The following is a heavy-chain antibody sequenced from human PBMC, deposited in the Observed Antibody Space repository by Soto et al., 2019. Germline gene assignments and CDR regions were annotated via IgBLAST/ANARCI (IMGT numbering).Heavy chain of an antibody. CDR1: GLIVCSNY. CDR3: AIEKVGATSVHVFDI. V-gene: IGHV3-66*01. J-gene: IGHJ3*02. Sequence: PGGSLRLSCAASGLIVCSNYIGWVRQAPGKGLEWVAFIYSGGITDYADSVKGRFTISRDKSKNTLYLQMKSLRADDTAVYYCAIEKVGATSVHVFDIWGQGTMVTVSS. CDR2: IYSGGIT. D-gene: IGHD1-26*01.